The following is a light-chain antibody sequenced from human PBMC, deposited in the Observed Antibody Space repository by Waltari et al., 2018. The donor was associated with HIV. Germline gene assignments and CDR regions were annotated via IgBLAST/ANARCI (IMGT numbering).Light chain of an antibody. J-gene: IGKJ5*01. Sequence: DTQMTQSLSSLSASVGDTVTITCRAAQSISTHLNWYQQKPGQAPKLLIYGASTLQSGVPLRFSGSGSGTQFTLTITSLQPEDFATYYCQQSYTTPITFGPGTRLEI. CDR1: QSISTH. CDR3: QQSYTTPIT. V-gene: IGKV1-39*01. CDR2: GAS.